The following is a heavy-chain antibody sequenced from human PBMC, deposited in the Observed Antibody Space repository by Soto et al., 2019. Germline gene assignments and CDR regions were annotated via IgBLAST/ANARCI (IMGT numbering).Heavy chain of an antibody. CDR1: GGTFSSYA. Sequence: QVQLVQSGAEVKKPGPSVKVSCKASGGTFSSYAISWVRQAPGQGLEWMGGIIPIFGTANYAQKFQDRVTITADESTSTAYMELSSLRSEDTAVYYCARGPFSSTRPRHFDLWGRGTLVTVSS. V-gene: IGHV1-69*01. CDR2: IIPIFGTA. CDR3: ARGPFSSTRPRHFDL. D-gene: IGHD2-2*01. J-gene: IGHJ2*01.